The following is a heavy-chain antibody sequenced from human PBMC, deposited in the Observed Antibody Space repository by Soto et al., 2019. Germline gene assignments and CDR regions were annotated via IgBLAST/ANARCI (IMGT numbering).Heavy chain of an antibody. J-gene: IGHJ6*02. Sequence: QVQVVESGGGVVQPGRSLRLSCTASGFTFSGHAMHWVRQPPGKGLEWVAQIWYDGSNKYYADSVKGRFTISRDNSKNTLYVQMDSLRVEGTAVYYCARDGQSLAPYALDVWGQGTSVTVSS. CDR3: ARDGQSLAPYALDV. D-gene: IGHD6-19*01. V-gene: IGHV3-33*01. CDR2: IWYDGSNK. CDR1: GFTFSGHA.